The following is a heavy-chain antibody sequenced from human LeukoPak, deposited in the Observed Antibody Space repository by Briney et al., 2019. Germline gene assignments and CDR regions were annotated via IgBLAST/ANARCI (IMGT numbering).Heavy chain of an antibody. J-gene: IGHJ4*02. CDR1: GYTFTGYY. CDR2: INPNSGGT. V-gene: IGHV1-2*02. CDR3: ARDSGSSWYVVY. D-gene: IGHD6-13*01. Sequence: ASVKVSCKASGYTFTGYYMHWVRQAPGQGLEWMGWINPNSGGTNYAQKFQGRVTMTRDTSTSTVYMELSSLRSEDTAVYYCARDSGSSWYVVYWGQGTLVTVSS.